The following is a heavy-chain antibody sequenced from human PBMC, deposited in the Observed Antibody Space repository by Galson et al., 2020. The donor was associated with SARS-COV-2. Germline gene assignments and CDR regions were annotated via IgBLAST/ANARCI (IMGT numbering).Heavy chain of an antibody. V-gene: IGHV4-59*01. J-gene: IGHJ5*02. Sequence: SETLSLTCTVPGAPIISNYWSWIRQPPGKALEWIGHISNSGSANYQSPSLGSRVTIAVDSSKNQFSLRLTSVTAADTAVYYCVGEGEFSGWLGSWGQGTLVTVCS. D-gene: IGHD6-25*01. CDR2: ISNSGSA. CDR1: GAPIISNY. CDR3: VGEGEFSGWLGS.